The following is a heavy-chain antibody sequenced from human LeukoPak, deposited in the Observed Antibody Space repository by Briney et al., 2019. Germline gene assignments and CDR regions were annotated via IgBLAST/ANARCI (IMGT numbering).Heavy chain of an antibody. CDR3: ARTYYDFWSGYYIWEDGDY. Sequence: ASVKVSCKASGYTFTSYGISWVRQAPGQGLEWMGWISAYNGNTNYAQKLQGRVTMTTDTSTSTAYMELRSLRSDDTAVYYCARTYYDFWSGYYIWEDGDYWGQGTLVTVSS. V-gene: IGHV1-18*01. D-gene: IGHD3-3*01. CDR2: ISAYNGNT. CDR1: GYTFTSYG. J-gene: IGHJ4*02.